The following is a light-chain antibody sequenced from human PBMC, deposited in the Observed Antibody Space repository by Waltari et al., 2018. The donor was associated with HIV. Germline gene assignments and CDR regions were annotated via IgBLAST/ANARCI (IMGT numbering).Light chain of an antibody. Sequence: DVVMTQSPDSLAVSLGERAPINCKSTHSVFYRPNNKNYIAWYQQRPGQAPKLLISWASARESGVSDRFSGSGSGTNFTLTITSLKTEDVAIYFCQQYLSPPPTFGQGTKVQIK. CDR1: HSVFYRPNNKNY. CDR3: QQYLSPPPT. V-gene: IGKV4-1*01. J-gene: IGKJ1*01. CDR2: WAS.